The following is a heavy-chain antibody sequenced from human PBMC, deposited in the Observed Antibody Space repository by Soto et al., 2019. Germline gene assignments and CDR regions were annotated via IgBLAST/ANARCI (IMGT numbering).Heavy chain of an antibody. V-gene: IGHV4-30-2*01. J-gene: IGHJ4*02. CDR1: GGSISSGGYS. D-gene: IGHD2-15*01. Sequence: QLQLQESGSGLVKPSQTLSLTCAVSGGSISSGGYSWSWIRQPPGKGLEWIGYIYHSGSTYYNPSLKSRXXIXVXXSKNQFSLKLSSVTAADTAVYYCARGATEGDYFDYWGQGTLVTVSS. CDR3: ARGATEGDYFDY. CDR2: IYHSGST.